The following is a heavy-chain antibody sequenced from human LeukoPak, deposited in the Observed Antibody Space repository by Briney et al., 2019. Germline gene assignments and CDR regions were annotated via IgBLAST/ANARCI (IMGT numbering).Heavy chain of an antibody. V-gene: IGHV3-7*01. D-gene: IGHD2/OR15-2a*01. J-gene: IGHJ4*02. Sequence: GGSLRLSCAASGFTFSNCWMTWLRQFPAKGLEWVANINPDGSAKYYLDSVRGRFTISRDNAQASLFLQMNNLRLEDTAVYYCARDPNREDDFWGQGTLVTVSS. CDR2: INPDGSAK. CDR1: GFTFSNCW. CDR3: ARDPNREDDF.